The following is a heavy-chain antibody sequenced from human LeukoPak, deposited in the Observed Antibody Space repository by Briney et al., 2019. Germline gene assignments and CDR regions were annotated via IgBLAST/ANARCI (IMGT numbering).Heavy chain of an antibody. CDR3: AKAPHLVVPAPHWYFDP. D-gene: IGHD2-2*01. Sequence: PGGSLRLSCAASGFTFSSYSTNWVRQAPGKGLEWVSSISSSSSYIYYADSVKGRFTISRDNAKNSLYLQMNSLRAEDTAVYYCAKAPHLVVPAPHWYFDPWGRGTLVTVSS. V-gene: IGHV3-21*01. CDR1: GFTFSSYS. CDR2: ISSSSSYI. J-gene: IGHJ2*01.